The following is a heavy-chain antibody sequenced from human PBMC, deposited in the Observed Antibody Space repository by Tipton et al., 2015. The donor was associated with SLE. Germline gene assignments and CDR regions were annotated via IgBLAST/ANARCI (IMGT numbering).Heavy chain of an antibody. CDR2: INHRGTT. CDR3: ARGSGEGDWFDP. CDR1: GGSFTGYY. D-gene: IGHD1-26*01. V-gene: IGHV4-34*01. J-gene: IGHJ5*02. Sequence: LRLSCAVYGGSFTGYYWSWIRQPPGKGLEWIGEINHRGTTNYNPSLKSRVTISVDTSKSQFSLKLSSVTAADTAVYYCARGSGEGDWFDPWGQGTLVTVSS.